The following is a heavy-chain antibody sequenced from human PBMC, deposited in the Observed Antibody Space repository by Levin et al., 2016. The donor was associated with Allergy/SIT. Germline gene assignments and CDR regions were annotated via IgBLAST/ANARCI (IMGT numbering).Heavy chain of an antibody. CDR2: ISSSSSYT. V-gene: IGHV3-11*05. J-gene: IGHJ4*02. CDR3: ARALDILTGYSPIDY. CDR1: GFTFSDYY. Sequence: GESLKISCAASGFTFSDYYMSWIRQAPGKGLEWVSYISSSSSYTNYADSVKGRFTISRDNAKNSLYLQMNSLRAEDTAVYYCARALDILTGYSPIDYWGQGTLVTVSS. D-gene: IGHD3-9*01.